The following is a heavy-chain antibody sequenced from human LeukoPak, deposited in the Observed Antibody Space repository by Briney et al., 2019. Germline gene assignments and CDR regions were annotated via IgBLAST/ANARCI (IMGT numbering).Heavy chain of an antibody. CDR3: ARTTLTTPPHNWFDP. CDR2: ISAYNGNT. V-gene: IGHV1-18*01. CDR1: GYTFTSYG. J-gene: IGHJ5*02. D-gene: IGHD4-17*01. Sequence: GASVKVSCKASGYTFTSYGISWVRQAPGQGLEWMGWISAYNGNTNYAQKLQGRVTMTTDTSTSTAYMELRSLRSDDTAVYYCARTTLTTPPHNWFDPWGQGTLVTVSS.